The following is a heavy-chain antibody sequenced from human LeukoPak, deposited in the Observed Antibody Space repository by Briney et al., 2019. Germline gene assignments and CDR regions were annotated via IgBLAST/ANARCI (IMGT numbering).Heavy chain of an antibody. V-gene: IGHV3-21*01. Sequence: GGSLRLSCAASGFTFSNYGMHWVRQAPGMGLEWLSYISTSSSYIYYADSVKGRFTVSRDNAMNSLFLQMNSLIAEDTAVYYCARVGIRFLEQYYFDYWGQGTLVTVSS. CDR3: ARVGIRFLEQYYFDY. CDR1: GFTFSNYG. J-gene: IGHJ4*02. CDR2: ISTSSSYI. D-gene: IGHD3-3*01.